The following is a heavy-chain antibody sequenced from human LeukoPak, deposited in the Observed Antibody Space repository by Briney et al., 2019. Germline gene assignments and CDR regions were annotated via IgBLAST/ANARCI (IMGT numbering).Heavy chain of an antibody. V-gene: IGHV4-34*01. CDR1: GVSFSGYY. Sequence: PSETLSLTCAVYGVSFSGYYWSWIRQPPGKGLEWIGEINHSGSTNYDPSLKSRVTISVDTSKNQFSLKLRSVTAADTAVYYCARVGDHLSFDYWGQGTLVTVSS. D-gene: IGHD2-21*02. J-gene: IGHJ4*02. CDR3: ARVGDHLSFDY. CDR2: INHSGST.